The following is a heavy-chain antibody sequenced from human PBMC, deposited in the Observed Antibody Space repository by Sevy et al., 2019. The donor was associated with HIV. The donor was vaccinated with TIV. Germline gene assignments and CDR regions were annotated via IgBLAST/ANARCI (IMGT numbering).Heavy chain of an antibody. CDR2: IRSTGDST. Sequence: GGSLRLSCAASGFGFSSHAMSWVRQAPGKGLEWVSAIRSTGDSTYYADSVKRRFTISRDNSKNTVYVEMTSLRADDTAIYYCAKSLRPDIVVSAAHHTYYYGMDVWGQGTTVTVSS. CDR3: AKSLRPDIVVSAAHHTYYYGMDV. J-gene: IGHJ6*02. CDR1: GFGFSSHA. V-gene: IGHV3-23*01. D-gene: IGHD2-2*01.